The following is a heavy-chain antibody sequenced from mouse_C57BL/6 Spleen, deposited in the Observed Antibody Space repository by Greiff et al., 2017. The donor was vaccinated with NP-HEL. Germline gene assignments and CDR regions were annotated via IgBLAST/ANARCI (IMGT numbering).Heavy chain of an antibody. Sequence: QVQLQQSGPELVKPGASVKISCKASGYAFSSSWMNWVKQRPGKGLEWIGRIYPGDGDTNYNGKFKGKATLTADKSSSTAYMQLSSLTSEDSAVYFCARRGSTTVPWYFDVWGKGTTVTVSS. J-gene: IGHJ1*03. CDR2: IYPGDGDT. V-gene: IGHV1-82*01. CDR3: ARRGSTTVPWYFDV. CDR1: GYAFSSSW. D-gene: IGHD1-1*01.